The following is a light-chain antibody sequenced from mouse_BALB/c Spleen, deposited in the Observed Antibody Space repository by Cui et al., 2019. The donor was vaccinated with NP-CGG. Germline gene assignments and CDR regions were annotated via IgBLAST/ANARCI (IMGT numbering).Light chain of an antibody. V-gene: IGLV1*01. CDR2: GTK. CDR1: TGAVTTSNY. CDR3: ALWYSNHWV. J-gene: IGLJ1*01. Sequence: QAVVTQESALTTSPGETVTLTCSSSTGAVTTSNYANWVQKKPDHLFTGLIGGTKNRAPGVPARFSGSLIGDKAALTITGAQTEDEAIYFCALWYSNHWVFGRGTKLTVL.